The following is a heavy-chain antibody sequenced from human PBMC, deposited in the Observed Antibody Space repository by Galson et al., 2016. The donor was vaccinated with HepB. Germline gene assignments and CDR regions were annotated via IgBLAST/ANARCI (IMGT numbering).Heavy chain of an antibody. CDR1: GFTFSNCT. CDR3: AKDWMAAAGDAFDV. CDR2: ISRNSHFM. D-gene: IGHD6-13*01. J-gene: IGHJ3*01. Sequence: SLRLSCAASGFTFSNCTMIWVRQAPGKGLEWLSCISRNSHFMYYANSVKVRFTISRDNAKNSLYLQMNSLRAEDTAVYYCAKDWMAAAGDAFDVWGQGTVVTVS. V-gene: IGHV3-21*01.